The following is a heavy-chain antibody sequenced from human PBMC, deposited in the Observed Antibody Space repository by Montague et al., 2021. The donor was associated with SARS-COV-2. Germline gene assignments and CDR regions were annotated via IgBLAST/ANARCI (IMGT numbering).Heavy chain of an antibody. J-gene: IGHJ3*02. CDR2: INRSGSTT. CDR3: ATDPGAFDI. CDR1: GFTFSNYA. V-gene: IGHV3-23*01. Sequence: SLRPSCAASGFTFSNYAMTWVRQAPGKGLEWVSVINRSGSTTYYTDSVKGRFTISRDNSKNTLYLQMNSLRGEDTAVYYCATDPGAFDIWGQGTMVTVSS.